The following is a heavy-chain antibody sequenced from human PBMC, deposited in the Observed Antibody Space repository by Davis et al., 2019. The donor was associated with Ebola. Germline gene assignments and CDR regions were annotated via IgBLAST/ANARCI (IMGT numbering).Heavy chain of an antibody. CDR1: GGSISSSNW. CDR3: ARVDWNYRFDY. Sequence: SETLSLTCAVSGGSISSSNWWSWVRQPPGKGLEWIGYIYYSGSTNYNPSLKSRVTISVDTSKNQFSLKLRSVTAADTAVYYCARVDWNYRFDYWGQGTLVTVSS. V-gene: IGHV4-4*02. J-gene: IGHJ4*02. D-gene: IGHD1-7*01. CDR2: IYYSGST.